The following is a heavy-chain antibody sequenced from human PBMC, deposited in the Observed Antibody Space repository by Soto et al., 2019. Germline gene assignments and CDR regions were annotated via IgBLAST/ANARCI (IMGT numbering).Heavy chain of an antibody. J-gene: IGHJ4*02. CDR3: ARDFETTYGGYFDS. Sequence: EVQLVESGGGLVQPGGSLRLSCVSSGFTFRTYSMTWVRQAPGKGLEWVANIKQDGSHQYYADSVMGRFTTSRDNAKNSLYLLMNSLRAEDTAVYYCARDFETTYGGYFDSWGQGILVTVSS. V-gene: IGHV3-7*01. CDR2: IKQDGSHQ. D-gene: IGHD4-17*01. CDR1: GFTFRTYS.